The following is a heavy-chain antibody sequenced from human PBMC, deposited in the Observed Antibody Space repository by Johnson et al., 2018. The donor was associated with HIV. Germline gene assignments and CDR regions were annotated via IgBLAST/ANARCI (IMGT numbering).Heavy chain of an antibody. CDR1: GFTFSNAW. CDR2: IQSDGKIK. J-gene: IGHJ3*02. Sequence: QVQLVESGGRLVQPGRSLRLSCVTSGFTFSNAWMSWVRQAPGKGLEWVAFIQSDGKIKFYADSVKGRFTISRDNSKNSFYIQMHSLRAEDTAVYYFAKAHCPGCDGFDIWGQGTMVTVSS. D-gene: IGHD2-21*01. CDR3: AKAHCPGCDGFDI. V-gene: IGHV3-30*02.